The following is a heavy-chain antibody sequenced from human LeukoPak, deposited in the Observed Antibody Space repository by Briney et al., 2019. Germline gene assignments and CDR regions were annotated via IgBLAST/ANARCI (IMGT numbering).Heavy chain of an antibody. D-gene: IGHD7-27*01. CDR3: ARGELGWMSAFGI. CDR1: GGSFSGYY. CDR2: INHSGST. V-gene: IGHV4-34*01. J-gene: IGHJ3*02. Sequence: SETLSLTCAVYGGSFSGYYWSWIRQPPGKGLEWIGEINHSGSTNYNPSLKSRVTISVDTSKNQFSLKLSSVTAADTAVYYCARGELGWMSAFGIWGQGTMVTVSS.